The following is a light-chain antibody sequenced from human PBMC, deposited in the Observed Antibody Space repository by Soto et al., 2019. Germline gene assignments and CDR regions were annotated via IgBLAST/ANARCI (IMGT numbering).Light chain of an antibody. V-gene: IGKV3-20*01. Sequence: EIVLTQSPGTLSLSPGERATLSCRASQSVSSSYLAWYQQKPGQAPRLLIYGASSRATGIPDRFSGSGSGTDFTLTISRLEPEDFAVYYCQQYGRSRAFGQGTKAYIK. J-gene: IGKJ1*01. CDR2: GAS. CDR1: QSVSSSY. CDR3: QQYGRSRA.